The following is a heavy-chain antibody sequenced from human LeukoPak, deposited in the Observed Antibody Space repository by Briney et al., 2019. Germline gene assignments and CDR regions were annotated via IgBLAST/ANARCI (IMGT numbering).Heavy chain of an antibody. Sequence: GGSLRLSCAASGFTFSSYSMNWVRQAPGKGLEWVSYISSSSSTIYYADSVKGRFTISRDNAKNSLYLQMNSLRAEDTAVYYCARQNYDYVWGSYRDFDYWGQGTLVTVSS. J-gene: IGHJ4*02. CDR3: ARQNYDYVWGSYRDFDY. V-gene: IGHV3-48*01. CDR1: GFTFSSYS. D-gene: IGHD3-16*02. CDR2: ISSSSSTI.